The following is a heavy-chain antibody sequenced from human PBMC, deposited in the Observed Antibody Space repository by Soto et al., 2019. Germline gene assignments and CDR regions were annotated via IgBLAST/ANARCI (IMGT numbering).Heavy chain of an antibody. D-gene: IGHD3-9*01. J-gene: IGHJ4*02. Sequence: GGSLRLSCAASGFTFSNYAMTWVRQAPGKGLEWVSALSGSGVSTYYADSVKGRFTISRDDSKKTAYLQMNNLESEDTAVYYCSRDDSDWFFNWGRGTLVTVSS. CDR1: GFTFSNYA. CDR2: LSGSGVST. V-gene: IGHV3-23*01. CDR3: SRDDSDWFFN.